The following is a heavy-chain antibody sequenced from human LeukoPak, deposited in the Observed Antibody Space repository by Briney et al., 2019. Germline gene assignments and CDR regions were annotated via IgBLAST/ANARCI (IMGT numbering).Heavy chain of an antibody. CDR1: GGSISTDY. CDR3: ARLSGMVYVL. V-gene: IGHV4-59*08. J-gene: IGHJ4*02. CDR2: IYYSGST. Sequence: SETLSLTCTVSGGSISTDYWSWIRQPPGKGLEYIGYIYYSGSTNYNTSLKSRVTISVDTSKNQFSLKLSSVTPADTAVYYCARLSGMVYVLWGQGALVTVSS. D-gene: IGHD2-8*01.